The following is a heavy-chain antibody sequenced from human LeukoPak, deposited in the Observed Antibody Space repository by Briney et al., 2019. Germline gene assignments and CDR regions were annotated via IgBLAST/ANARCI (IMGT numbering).Heavy chain of an antibody. CDR3: ARDRWELLSNSYHYCGLDV. CDR1: GLTLSNYW. D-gene: IGHD2-15*01. Sequence: PGGSLRLSCTASGLTLSNYWMIWVRQAPGKGLEWVANIKQDGSEKCYVDSVKGRFTISRDNAKNSLYLQMNSLRAEDTAVYYCARDRWELLSNSYHYCGLDVWGQGTTVTVSS. V-gene: IGHV3-7*01. J-gene: IGHJ6*02. CDR2: IKQDGSEK.